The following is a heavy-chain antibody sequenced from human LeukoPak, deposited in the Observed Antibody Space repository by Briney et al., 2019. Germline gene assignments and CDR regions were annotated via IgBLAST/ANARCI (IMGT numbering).Heavy chain of an antibody. CDR2: ISYDGSNK. D-gene: IGHD6-19*01. J-gene: IGHJ5*02. CDR1: GFTFDDYA. CDR3: ARGGIAVAGIDFRWFDP. Sequence: PGGSLRLSCAASGFTFDDYAMYWVRQAPGKGLEWVAVISYDGSNKYYADSVKGRFTISRDNSKNTLYLQMNSLRVEDTAVYYCARGGIAVAGIDFRWFDPWGQGTLVTVSS. V-gene: IGHV3-30*04.